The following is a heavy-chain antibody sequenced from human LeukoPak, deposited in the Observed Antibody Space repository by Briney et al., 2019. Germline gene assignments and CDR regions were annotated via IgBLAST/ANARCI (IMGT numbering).Heavy chain of an antibody. CDR1: GFTFSSYA. CDR3: AKEGKTYYYDSSGYWAN. D-gene: IGHD3-22*01. J-gene: IGHJ4*02. CDR2: ISGSGGST. V-gene: IGHV3-23*01. Sequence: PGGSLRLSCAASGFTFSSYAMSWVRQAPGKGLEWVSAISGSGGSTYHADSVKGRFTISRDNSKNTLYLQMNSLRAEDTAVYYCAKEGKTYYYDSSGYWANWGQGTLVTVSS.